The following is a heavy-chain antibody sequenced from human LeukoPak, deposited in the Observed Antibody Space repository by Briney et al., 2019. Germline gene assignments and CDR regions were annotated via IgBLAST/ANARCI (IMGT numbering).Heavy chain of an antibody. V-gene: IGHV3-7*01. CDR3: ARVPGYYDSSGLFDY. CDR2: LDQDGSEK. CDR1: GFIFSGYW. J-gene: IGHJ4*02. D-gene: IGHD3-22*01. Sequence: PGGSLRLSCAASGFIFSGYWMTWVRQAPGKGLEWVANLDQDGSEKYYVDSVKGRFTISRDNAKKSLYLQMNSLRAEDTAVYYCARVPGYYDSSGLFDYWGQGTLVTVSS.